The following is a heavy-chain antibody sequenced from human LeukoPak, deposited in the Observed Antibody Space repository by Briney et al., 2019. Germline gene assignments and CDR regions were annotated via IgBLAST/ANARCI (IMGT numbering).Heavy chain of an antibody. CDR1: GYSFATHW. J-gene: IGHJ4*02. V-gene: IGHV5-51*01. CDR3: ARQHYYDSSGYYSHFDY. D-gene: IGHD3-22*01. CDR2: IYPVDSDT. Sequence: GESLKISCKGSGYSFATHWIAWVRQVPGKGLEWIGVIYPVDSDTRYSPSFQGQVTISVDKSISTAYLQWSSLKASDTAMYYCARQHYYDSSGYYSHFDYWGQGTLVTVSS.